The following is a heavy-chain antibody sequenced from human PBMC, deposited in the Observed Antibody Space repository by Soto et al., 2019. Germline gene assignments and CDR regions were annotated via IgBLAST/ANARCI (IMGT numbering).Heavy chain of an antibody. D-gene: IGHD6-19*01. CDR1: GFSFSIHD. J-gene: IGHJ5*01. CDR2: IDNGGTT. CDR3: AKERVGGHHWFDP. V-gene: IGHV3-23*01. Sequence: PXVSLRLSCAVSGFSFSIHDMTWVRQAPGKGLEWVSTIDNGGTTFYADSVKGRFTISRDNSKNTLYLQMNGLKVEDTAVYYCAKERVGGHHWFDPWGQGALVTVSS.